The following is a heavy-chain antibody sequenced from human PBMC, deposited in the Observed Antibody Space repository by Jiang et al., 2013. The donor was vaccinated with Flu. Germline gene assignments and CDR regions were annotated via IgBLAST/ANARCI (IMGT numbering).Heavy chain of an antibody. CDR1: GYSFTSYW. CDR3: ARLWHIVVVTAIDAFDI. CDR2: IYPGDSDT. D-gene: IGHD2-21*02. Sequence: PGESLKISCKGSGYSFTSYWIGWVRQMPGKGLEWMGIIYPGDSDTRYSPSFQGQVTISADKSISTAYLQWSSLKASDTAMYYCARLWHIVVVTAIDAFDIWGQGTMVTVSS. J-gene: IGHJ3*02. V-gene: IGHV5-51*03.